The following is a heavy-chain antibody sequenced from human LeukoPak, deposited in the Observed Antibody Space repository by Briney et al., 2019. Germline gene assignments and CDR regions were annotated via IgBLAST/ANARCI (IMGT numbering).Heavy chain of an antibody. CDR3: ARRIDEDDYFDY. Sequence: RGESLKISCKGSGYSFTTYGIGWVRQMPGKGLEWMGIIYAGDSDTRYSPSFQGQVTISADKSISTAYLQWSSLKASDTAMYYCARRIDEDDYFDYWGQGTLVTVSS. CDR1: GYSFTTYG. J-gene: IGHJ4*02. CDR2: IYAGDSDT. V-gene: IGHV5-51*01. D-gene: IGHD2-15*01.